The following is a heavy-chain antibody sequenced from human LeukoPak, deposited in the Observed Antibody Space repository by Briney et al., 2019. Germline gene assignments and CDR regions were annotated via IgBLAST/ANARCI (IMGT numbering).Heavy chain of an antibody. Sequence: GGSLRLSCAASGFTSDDYGMSWVRQAPGKGLEWVSGINWNGGSTGYADSVKGRFTISRDNAKNSLYLQMNSLRAEDTALYYCARIFGVVNSGYYYYMDVWGKGTTVTVSS. D-gene: IGHD3-3*01. CDR3: ARIFGVVNSGYYYYMDV. CDR1: GFTSDDYG. CDR2: INWNGGST. J-gene: IGHJ6*03. V-gene: IGHV3-20*04.